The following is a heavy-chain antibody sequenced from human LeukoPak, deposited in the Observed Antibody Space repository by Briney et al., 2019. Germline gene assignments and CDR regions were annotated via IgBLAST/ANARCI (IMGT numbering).Heavy chain of an antibody. J-gene: IGHJ5*02. D-gene: IGHD2-8*02. CDR3: ARGVVYAINWFDP. V-gene: IGHV4-34*01. CDR2: INHSGST. Sequence: TSETLSLTCAVYGGSFSGYYWSWIRQPPGKGLEWIGEINHSGSTNYNPSLKSRVTISVDTSKNQFSLKLSSVTAADTAVYYCARGVVYAINWFDPWGQGTLVTVSS. CDR1: GGSFSGYY.